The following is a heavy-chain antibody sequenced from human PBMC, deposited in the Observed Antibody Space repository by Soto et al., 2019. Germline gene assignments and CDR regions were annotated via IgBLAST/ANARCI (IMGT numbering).Heavy chain of an antibody. CDR1: GFIFSNYG. J-gene: IGHJ2*01. CDR3: ARDRYSYDSRAYQGVDWYFDL. V-gene: IGHV3-33*01. CDR2: IWYDGSHE. Sequence: GGSLRLSCAASGFIFSNYGMHWVRQAPGKGLEWVAVIWYDGSHESYADSVKGRFTISRDNSKNTLFLQMNSLRAEDTAAYYCARDRYSYDSRAYQGVDWYFDLWGRGTLVTVSS. D-gene: IGHD3-22*01.